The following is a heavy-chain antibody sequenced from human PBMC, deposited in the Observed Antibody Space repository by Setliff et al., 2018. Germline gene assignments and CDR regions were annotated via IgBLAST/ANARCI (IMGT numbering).Heavy chain of an antibody. Sequence: SETLSLTGTVSGGSISPYYWSWIRQSPGKGLEWIGYIYHSGYTNYNPSLKSRVTISVDTSKNQFSQKLSPVTAADTAVYYCARTYNFWSGYFDYWGQGTLVTVSS. V-gene: IGHV4-59*12. J-gene: IGHJ4*02. CDR1: GGSISPYY. CDR3: ARTYNFWSGYFDY. D-gene: IGHD3-3*01. CDR2: IYHSGYT.